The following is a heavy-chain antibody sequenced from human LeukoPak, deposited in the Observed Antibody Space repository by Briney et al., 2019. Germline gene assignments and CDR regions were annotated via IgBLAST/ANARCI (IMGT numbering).Heavy chain of an antibody. V-gene: IGHV3-15*01. CDR1: GFTFTNAW. Sequence: GGSLRLSCAASGFTFTNAWMSWVRQAPGKGLEWVGRIKSKADGETTNYAAPVKGRFTISRDDSKNTAYLQMNSLKTEDTAVYYCTRPTFDYWGQGTLVTVSS. CDR3: TRPTFDY. J-gene: IGHJ4*02. CDR2: IKSKADGETT.